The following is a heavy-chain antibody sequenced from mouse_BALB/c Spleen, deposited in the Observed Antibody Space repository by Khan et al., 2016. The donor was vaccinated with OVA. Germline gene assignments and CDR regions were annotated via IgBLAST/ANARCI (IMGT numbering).Heavy chain of an antibody. CDR2: ISYSGST. CDR3: ANDGSRYSYAMDY. Sequence: EVQLQESGPGLVKPSQSLSLTCTVTGYSITSDYAWNWIRQFPGNKLEWMGYISYSGSTNYNPSIKSRISITRDTSKNQFYLQLNSVTTEDTATYDCANDGSRYSYAMDYWGQGTSVTVSS. D-gene: IGHD2-3*01. J-gene: IGHJ4*01. V-gene: IGHV3-2*02. CDR1: GYSITSDYA.